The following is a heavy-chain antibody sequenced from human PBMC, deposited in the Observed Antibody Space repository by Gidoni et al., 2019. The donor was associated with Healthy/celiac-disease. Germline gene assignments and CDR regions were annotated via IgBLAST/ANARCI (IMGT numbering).Heavy chain of an antibody. Sequence: DVQLVESGGGVVQPGWYLRLSCAASGFPFDDYAMHWVRQAPRKGLGWVSLISGDGGSTYYADSVKGRFTISRDNSKNSLYLQMNSLRTEDTALYYCAKDIDSSGWYPTNRFDYWGQGTLVTVSS. CDR1: GFPFDDYA. CDR3: AKDIDSSGWYPTNRFDY. V-gene: IGHV3-43*02. CDR2: ISGDGGST. J-gene: IGHJ4*02. D-gene: IGHD6-19*01.